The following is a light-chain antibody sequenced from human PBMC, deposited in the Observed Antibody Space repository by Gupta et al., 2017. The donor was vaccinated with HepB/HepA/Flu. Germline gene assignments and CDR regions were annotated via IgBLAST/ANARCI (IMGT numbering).Light chain of an antibody. CDR2: AAS. V-gene: IGKV1-17*01. CDR1: QGIGND. J-gene: IGKJ1*01. CDR3: RQEDSYRPT. Sequence: DLQITHSPSSLSASVGDRVTITCRASQGIGNDLGSYHQKGGRAPKRLLYAASSLQGAVPPTFSGSRSSRTFSLIIISMLPPDYATYYCRQEDSYRPTFGQGTKLEIK.